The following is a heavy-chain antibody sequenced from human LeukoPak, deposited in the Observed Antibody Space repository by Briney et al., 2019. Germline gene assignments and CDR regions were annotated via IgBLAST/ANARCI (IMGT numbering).Heavy chain of an antibody. J-gene: IGHJ5*02. D-gene: IGHD3-10*01. Sequence: GGSLRLSCVASEFIFSDYWMSWVRQAPGKGLEWVANIKQGGREEKYVSSVKGRFAISRDDAKSTLYLQMDSLSGDDTAVYYCTRDNGGWFDTWGRGTLVTVSS. CDR3: TRDNGGWFDT. CDR2: IKQGGREE. CDR1: EFIFSDYW. V-gene: IGHV3-7*03.